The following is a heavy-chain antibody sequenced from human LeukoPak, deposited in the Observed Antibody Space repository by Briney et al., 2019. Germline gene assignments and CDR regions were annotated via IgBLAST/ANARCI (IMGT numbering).Heavy chain of an antibody. D-gene: IGHD4-17*01. Sequence: GGSLRLSCAASEFTFSRHWMNWVRQAPGKGLEWVANIKPDGSEKYYVDSVKGRFTISRDNAKNSLYLQMNSLRAEDTAVYYCARDNGDYGDYADYWGQGTLVTVSS. CDR2: IKPDGSEK. CDR1: EFTFSRHW. J-gene: IGHJ4*02. CDR3: ARDNGDYGDYADY. V-gene: IGHV3-7*01.